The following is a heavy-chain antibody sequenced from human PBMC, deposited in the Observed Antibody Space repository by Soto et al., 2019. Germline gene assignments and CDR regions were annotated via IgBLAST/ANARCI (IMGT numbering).Heavy chain of an antibody. J-gene: IGHJ4*02. Sequence: GESLKISCKGSGYSFTSYWIGWVRQMAGKGLEWMGIIYPGDSDTRYSPSFQGQVTISADKSISTAYLQWSRLKASDTAMYYCARSIFLGDKAMVTWFDYCGQGPLVTVSA. CDR1: GYSFTSYW. CDR3: ARSIFLGDKAMVTWFDY. CDR2: IYPGDSDT. D-gene: IGHD5-18*01. V-gene: IGHV5-51*01.